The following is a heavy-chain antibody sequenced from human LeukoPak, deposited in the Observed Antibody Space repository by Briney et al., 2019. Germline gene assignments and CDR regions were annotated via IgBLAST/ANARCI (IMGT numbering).Heavy chain of an antibody. CDR2: ISSRSSYI. Sequence: GGSLRLSCAASGFTFSSYSMNWVRQAPGEGLEWVSSISSRSSYIYYADSVKGRFTISRDNAKNSLYLQMNSLRAEDTAVYYCARGVGGGMDVWGQGTTVTVSS. CDR3: ARGVGGGMDV. V-gene: IGHV3-21*01. D-gene: IGHD1-26*01. J-gene: IGHJ6*02. CDR1: GFTFSSYS.